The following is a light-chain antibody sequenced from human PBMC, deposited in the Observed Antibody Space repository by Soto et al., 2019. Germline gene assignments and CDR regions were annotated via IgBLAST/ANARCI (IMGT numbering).Light chain of an antibody. J-gene: IGKJ5*01. V-gene: IGKV3-15*01. CDR3: QQYGSSPRT. CDR1: QSVTTK. CDR2: GAS. Sequence: EIVMTQSPSTLSVSPGERATLSCRASQSVTTKLAWYQQKPGQAPRLLIYGASTRATGIPARFSGSGSGTDFTLTITRLEPEDFAVYFCQQYGSSPRTFGQGTRLETK.